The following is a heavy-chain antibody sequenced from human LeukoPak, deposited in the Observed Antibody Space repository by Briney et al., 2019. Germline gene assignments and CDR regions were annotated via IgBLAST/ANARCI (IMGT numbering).Heavy chain of an antibody. CDR3: ATYGDYYFDY. V-gene: IGHV4-39*01. CDR2: IYYSGST. J-gene: IGHJ4*02. Sequence: PSETLSLTCTVSGGSISSSSYYWGWIRQPPGKGLEWIGSIYYSGSTYYNPSLKSRVTISVDTSKNQCSLKLSSVTAADTAVYYCATYGDYYFDYWGQGTLVTVSS. CDR1: GGSISSSSYY. D-gene: IGHD4-17*01.